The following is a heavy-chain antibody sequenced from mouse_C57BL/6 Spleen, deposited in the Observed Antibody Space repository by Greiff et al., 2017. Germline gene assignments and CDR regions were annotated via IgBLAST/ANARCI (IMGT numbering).Heavy chain of an antibody. D-gene: IGHD1-1*01. CDR1: GYAFTNYL. CDR2: INPGSGGT. V-gene: IGHV1-54*01. CDR3: ARDENYGRGCFDY. J-gene: IGHJ2*01. Sequence: VQLQESGAELVRPGTSVKVSCKASGYAFTNYLIEWVKQRPGQGLEWIGVINPGSGGTNYNEKFKGKATLTADKSSSTAYMQLSSLTSEDSAVYFCARDENYGRGCFDYWGQGTTLTVSS.